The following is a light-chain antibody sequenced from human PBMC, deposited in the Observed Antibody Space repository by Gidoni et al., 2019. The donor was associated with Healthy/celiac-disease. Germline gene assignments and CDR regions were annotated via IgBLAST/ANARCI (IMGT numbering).Light chain of an antibody. J-gene: IGLJ2*01. CDR3: QSWDSSVV. Sequence: SYELTQPPSVSVSPGQTASITCSGDKLGDKYACWYQQKPDPSPVLVFYPDSKRPSGIPKRFSGANSGNTATLTISGTQAMDEADYYWQSWDSSVVFGGGTKLTVL. V-gene: IGLV3-1*01. CDR2: PDS. CDR1: KLGDKY.